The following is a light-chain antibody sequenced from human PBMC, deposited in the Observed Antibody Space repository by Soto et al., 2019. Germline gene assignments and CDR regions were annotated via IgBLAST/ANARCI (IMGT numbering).Light chain of an antibody. CDR2: DAS. V-gene: IGKV3-15*01. J-gene: IGKJ1*01. CDR1: QSVSSN. CDR3: QHYNHWLWT. Sequence: EIVMTQSPATLSVSPGERATLSCRASQSVSSNFAWYQQKPGQAPRLLIYDASTRATGIPARFSGSGSGTEFTLTISSLQSEDSAVYYCQHYNHWLWTFGQGTKVDI.